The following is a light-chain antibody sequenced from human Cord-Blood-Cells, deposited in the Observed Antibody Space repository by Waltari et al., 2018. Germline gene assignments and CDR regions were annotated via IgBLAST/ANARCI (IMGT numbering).Light chain of an antibody. CDR2: KAS. Sequence: IQMTQSPSTLSASVGDRVTITCRASQSISSWLAWYQQKPGKAPKLLIYKASSLESGVPSRFSGSGSGTEFTLTISSLQPDDFATYYCQQYNSYPYTFGQGTKLAIK. V-gene: IGKV1-5*03. J-gene: IGKJ2*01. CDR1: QSISSW. CDR3: QQYNSYPYT.